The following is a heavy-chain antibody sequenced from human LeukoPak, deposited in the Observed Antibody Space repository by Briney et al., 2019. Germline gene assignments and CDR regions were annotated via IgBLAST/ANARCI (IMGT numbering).Heavy chain of an antibody. J-gene: IGHJ4*02. D-gene: IGHD3-22*01. CDR2: ISWNSGSI. CDR1: GFTFDDYA. V-gene: IGHV3-9*03. Sequence: SLRLSCAASGFTFDDYAMHWVRQAPGKGLEWVSGISWNSGSIGYADSVKGRFTISRDNAKNSLYLQMNSLRAEDMALYYCAKSSGYYFYYFDYWGQGTLVTVSS. CDR3: AKSSGYYFYYFDY.